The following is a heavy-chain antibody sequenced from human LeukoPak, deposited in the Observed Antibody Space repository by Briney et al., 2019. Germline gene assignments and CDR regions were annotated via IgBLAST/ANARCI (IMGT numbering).Heavy chain of an antibody. J-gene: IGHJ6*03. V-gene: IGHV1-46*03. D-gene: IGHD3-3*01. Sequence: ASVKVSCKASGYTFTSYYMHWVRQAPGRGLEWMGIINPSGGSTSYAQKFQGRVTMTRDTSTSTVYMELSSLRSEATAVYYCAIGVVIIGYYYYMDVWGKGTPVTVSS. CDR1: GYTFTSYY. CDR3: AIGVVIIGYYYYMDV. CDR2: INPSGGST.